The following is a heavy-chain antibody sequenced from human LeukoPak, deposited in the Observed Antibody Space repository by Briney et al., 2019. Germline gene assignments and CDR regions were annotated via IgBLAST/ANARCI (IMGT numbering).Heavy chain of an antibody. CDR2: INPDSGDT. J-gene: IGHJ4*02. CDR3: AGAGYSGNYYYYFDF. V-gene: IGHV1-2*02. D-gene: IGHD1-26*01. Sequence: TSVKVSCKASGYTFTGYYMHWVRQAPGQGLEWVAWINPDSGDTNYAQKFQGRVTMTRDTSTSTVYMQLSRLRSDDTAVYYCAGAGYSGNYYYYFDFWGQGTLVTVSS. CDR1: GYTFTGYY.